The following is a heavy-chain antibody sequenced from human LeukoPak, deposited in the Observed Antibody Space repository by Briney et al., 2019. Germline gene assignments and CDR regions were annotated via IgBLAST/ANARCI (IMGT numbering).Heavy chain of an antibody. V-gene: IGHV3-23*01. CDR2: ISGRGDST. D-gene: IGHD6-13*01. CDR1: GFTVSSNY. CDR3: AKAHSSSWYYFGD. Sequence: GGSLRLSCAASGFTVSSNYMSWVRRAPGKGLEWVSVISGRGDSTHYADSVKGRFTISRDNSKNTLYLQMNSLRAEDTAVYYCAKAHSSSWYYFGDWGQGARVTVSS. J-gene: IGHJ4*02.